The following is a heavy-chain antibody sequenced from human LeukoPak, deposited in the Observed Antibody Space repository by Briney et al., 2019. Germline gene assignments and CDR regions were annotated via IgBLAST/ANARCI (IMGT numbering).Heavy chain of an antibody. Sequence: GGSLRLSCAASGFTFSSYSMNWVRQAPGKGLEWVSSISSSSSYIYYADSVKGRFTISRDNAKKSLYLQMNSLRGADTAVYYCAKDSSSGSGPYFDHWGQGTLVTVSS. CDR2: ISSSSSYI. CDR1: GFTFSSYS. V-gene: IGHV3-21*01. CDR3: AKDSSSGSGPYFDH. J-gene: IGHJ4*02. D-gene: IGHD3-10*01.